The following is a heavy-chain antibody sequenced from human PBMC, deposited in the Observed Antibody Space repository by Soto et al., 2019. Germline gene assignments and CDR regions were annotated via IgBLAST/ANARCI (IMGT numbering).Heavy chain of an antibody. CDR2: IKSKTDGGTT. D-gene: IGHD6-19*01. Sequence: PGGSLRLSCAASGLTFSNAWMSWVRRAPGKGLEWVGRIKSKTDGGTTNYAEPVKGRLTISRDDSKNTLYLQMNSLKTEDTAVYYCTTCTRESSGWLVYWGQGTLVTVSS. CDR3: TTCTRESSGWLVY. CDR1: GLTFSNAW. J-gene: IGHJ4*02. V-gene: IGHV3-15*01.